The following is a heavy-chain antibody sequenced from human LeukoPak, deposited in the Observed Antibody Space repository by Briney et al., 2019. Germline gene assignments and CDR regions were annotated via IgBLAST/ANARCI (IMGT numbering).Heavy chain of an antibody. CDR2: IYSGGST. J-gene: IGHJ4*02. D-gene: IGHD3-22*01. V-gene: IGHV3-66*01. CDR3: ARVLGYYDTPYYFDY. CDR1: GFTVSSNY. Sequence: PGGSLRLSCAASGFTVSSNYMSWVRQAPGKGLEWVSVIYSGGSTYYADSVKGRFTISRDNSKNTLYLQMNSLRAEDTAVYYCARVLGYYDTPYYFDYWGQGTLVTVPS.